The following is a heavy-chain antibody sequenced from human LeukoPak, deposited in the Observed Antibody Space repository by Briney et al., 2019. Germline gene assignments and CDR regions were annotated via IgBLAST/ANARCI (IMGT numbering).Heavy chain of an antibody. J-gene: IGHJ3*02. CDR3: ARGGYYDKEAFDI. D-gene: IGHD3-22*01. CDR1: GASISSYY. Sequence: SETLSLTCTVSGASISSYYWSWLRQPPGKGLEWIGYIYYSGSTNYNPSLKSRVTISVDTSKNQFSLKLSSMTAADTAVYYCARGGYYDKEAFDIWGQGTMVTVSS. CDR2: IYYSGST. V-gene: IGHV4-59*01.